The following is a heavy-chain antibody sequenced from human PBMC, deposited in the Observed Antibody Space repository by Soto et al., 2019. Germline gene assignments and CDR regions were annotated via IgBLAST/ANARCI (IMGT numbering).Heavy chain of an antibody. V-gene: IGHV1-46*01. CDR1: GYTFTSYY. CDR3: ARRTLAYYYAP. CDR2: INPSGGST. Sequence: ASVKVSCKASGYTFTSYYMHWVRQAPGQGLEWMGIINPSGGSTSYARKFQGRVTMTRDTSTSTVYMELSSLRSEDTAVYYCARRTLAYYYAPWGQGTLVTVSS. D-gene: IGHD3-10*01. J-gene: IGHJ5*02.